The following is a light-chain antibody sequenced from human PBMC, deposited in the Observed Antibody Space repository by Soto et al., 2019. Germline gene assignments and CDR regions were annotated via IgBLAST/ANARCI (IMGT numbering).Light chain of an antibody. CDR3: QSYDSSLSGYNYV. CDR1: SSNIGAGYD. CDR2: GNS. V-gene: IGLV1-40*01. Sequence: QSVLTQPPSVSGAPGQRVTISCTGSSSNIGAGYDVHWYQQLPGTAPKLLIYGNSNRPSGVPDRFSGSKSGTSASLAITGLQAEDEADYYCQSYDSSLSGYNYVFGTGTKVTV. J-gene: IGLJ1*01.